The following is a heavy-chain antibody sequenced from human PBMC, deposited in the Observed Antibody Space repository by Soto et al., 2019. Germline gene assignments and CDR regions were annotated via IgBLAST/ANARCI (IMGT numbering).Heavy chain of an antibody. CDR2: IYYNGGTT. CDR1: DGSISSYF. J-gene: IGHJ4*01. V-gene: IGHV4-59*01. D-gene: IGHD3-10*01. CDR3: ASVVPSGYIDY. Sequence: PSETLSLTCAVSDGSISSYFWSWIRQPPGKGLEWIGYIYYNGGTTRYSPSLKSRVTISVDTSKNHFSLNLRSVSAADTAVYYCASVVPSGYIDYWGQGTLVTVSS.